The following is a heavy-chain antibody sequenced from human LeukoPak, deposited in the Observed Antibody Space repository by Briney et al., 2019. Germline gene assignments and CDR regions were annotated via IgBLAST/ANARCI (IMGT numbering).Heavy chain of an antibody. Sequence: PGGSLRLSCAASGITFSIYSMNWVRQAPGKGLEWISYISPSSLTKYYADSVEGRFTISRDNAKNSLYLQMNSLRDEDTAVYYCAKDRGGSYYYYYGMDVWGQGTTVTVSS. CDR1: GITFSIYS. J-gene: IGHJ6*02. CDR3: AKDRGGSYYYYYGMDV. CDR2: ISPSSLTK. V-gene: IGHV3-48*02. D-gene: IGHD1-26*01.